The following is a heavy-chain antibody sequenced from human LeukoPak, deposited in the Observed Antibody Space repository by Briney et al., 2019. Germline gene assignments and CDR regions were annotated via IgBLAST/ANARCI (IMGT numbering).Heavy chain of an antibody. V-gene: IGHV3-33*01. CDR2: IWYDGSNK. CDR3: ASVNDYGDYHYGMDV. J-gene: IGHJ6*02. CDR1: GFTFSSYG. Sequence: PGRSLRLSCAASGFTFSSYGMHWVCQAPGKGLEWVAVIWYDGSNKYYADSVKGRFTISRDNSKNTLYLQMNSLRAEDTAVYYCASVNDYGDYHYGMDVWGQGTTVTVSS. D-gene: IGHD4-17*01.